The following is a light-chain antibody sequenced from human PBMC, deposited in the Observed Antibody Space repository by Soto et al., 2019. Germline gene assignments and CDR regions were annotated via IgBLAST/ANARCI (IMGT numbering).Light chain of an antibody. Sequence: QSALTQPASVSGSPGQSITISCTGTSSDVGSYNLVSWYQQHPGKAPKLMIYEGNKRPSGVSKRFSGSKSANTASLTISGLQTEDEADYYCCSYAGTNTFVFGTVTKLAVL. CDR3: CSYAGTNTFV. V-gene: IGLV2-23*01. CDR1: SSDVGSYNL. CDR2: EGN. J-gene: IGLJ1*01.